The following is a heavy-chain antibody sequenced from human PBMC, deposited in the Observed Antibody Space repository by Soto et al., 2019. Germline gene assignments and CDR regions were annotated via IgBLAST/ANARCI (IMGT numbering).Heavy chain of an antibody. D-gene: IGHD2-21*02. CDR1: GGSISSGGYY. CDR3: AGGDGGGDCYPYYYYGMDV. J-gene: IGHJ6*02. CDR2: IYYSGST. V-gene: IGHV4-31*03. Sequence: QVQLQESGPGLVKPSQTLSLTCTVSGGSISSGGYYWSWIRQHPGKGLEWIGYIYYSGSTYYNPSLKSRVTISVDTSKNQFSLKLSSVTAADTAVYYCAGGDGGGDCYPYYYYGMDVWGQGTTVTVSS.